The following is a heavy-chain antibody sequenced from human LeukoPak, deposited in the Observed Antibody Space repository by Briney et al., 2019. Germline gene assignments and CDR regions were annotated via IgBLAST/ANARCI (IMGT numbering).Heavy chain of an antibody. V-gene: IGHV1-2*02. J-gene: IGHJ3*02. Sequence: ASVKVYCKASGYNFTDYFIHWVRQAPGQGLEWMRWINPNNAGTKYVQRFQGRVTMTRDTSISTAFMELNRLTSDDTAVYYCARGNYNWGSPDAFDIWGQSTMVTVSS. CDR2: INPNNAGT. CDR1: GYNFTDYF. CDR3: ARGNYNWGSPDAFDI. D-gene: IGHD3-16*01.